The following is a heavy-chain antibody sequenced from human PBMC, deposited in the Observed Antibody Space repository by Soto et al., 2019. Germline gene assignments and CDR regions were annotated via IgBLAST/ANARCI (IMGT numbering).Heavy chain of an antibody. CDR3: AKGGYYDWFDP. V-gene: IGHV1-69*13. CDR2: IIPIFGTA. D-gene: IGHD3-3*01. CDR1: GCTFSSYA. J-gene: IGHJ5*02. Sequence: ASVKVSCKASGCTFSSYAISWVRQAPGQGLEWMGGIIPIFGTANYAQKFQGRVTITADESTSTAYMELSSLRSEDTAVYYCAKGGYYDWFDPWGQGTLVTVSS.